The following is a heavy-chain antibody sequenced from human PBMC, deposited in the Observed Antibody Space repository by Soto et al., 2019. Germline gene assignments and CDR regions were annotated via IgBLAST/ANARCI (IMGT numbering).Heavy chain of an antibody. Sequence: QVQLQESGPGLVKPSETLSLTCTVSGGFIISDYWIWIRQPPGQGLEWIGYIYYSGSTNYNPSLRSRVTISLDTSKKQFSLKLSSVTAADTAVYYCARDIFTGRMGMDVWGQGTTVTVSS. J-gene: IGHJ6*02. D-gene: IGHD3-9*01. V-gene: IGHV4-59*01. CDR1: GGFIISDY. CDR2: IYYSGST. CDR3: ARDIFTGRMGMDV.